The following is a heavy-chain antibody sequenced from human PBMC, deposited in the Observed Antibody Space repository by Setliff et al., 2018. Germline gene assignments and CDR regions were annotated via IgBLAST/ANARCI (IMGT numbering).Heavy chain of an antibody. CDR2: VYYSGAA. J-gene: IGHJ4*02. D-gene: IGHD5-12*01. V-gene: IGHV4-59*01. CDR1: GGSFSTYY. CDR3: ARGGTFRYFDH. Sequence: SETLSLTCTVSGGSFSTYYWSWIRQAPGKGLEWIGHVYYSGAANYNPSLKSRVTVSEDTSKNQFSLRLISVTAADTAVYYCARGGTFRYFDHWGQGTPVTSPQ.